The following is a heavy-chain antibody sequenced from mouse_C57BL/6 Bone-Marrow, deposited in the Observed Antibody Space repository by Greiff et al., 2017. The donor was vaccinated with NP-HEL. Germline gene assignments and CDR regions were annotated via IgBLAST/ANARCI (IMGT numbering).Heavy chain of an antibody. Sequence: QVQLQQSGAELMKPGASVKLSCKASGYTFTGYWIEWVKQRPGHGLEWIGEILPGSGSTNYNEKFKGKATLTADTSSNTAYMQLSSLTTEDSAVYYCARGSEAMVQGYFEYWGKGTTVTVSS. D-gene: IGHD2-3*01. V-gene: IGHV1-9*01. CDR3: ARGSEAMVQGYFEY. CDR2: ILPGSGST. CDR1: GYTFTGYW. J-gene: IGHJ1*03.